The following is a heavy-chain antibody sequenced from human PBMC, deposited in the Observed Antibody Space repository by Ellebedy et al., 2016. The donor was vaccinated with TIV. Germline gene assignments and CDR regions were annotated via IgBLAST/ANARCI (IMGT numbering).Heavy chain of an antibody. CDR3: VKYLRYSGYDWGFDY. CDR1: GFSIGPYA. CDR2: VSESGGTT. Sequence: PGGSLRLSCGASGFSIGPYAMGWVRQAPGKGLEWVSSVSESGGTTEYADSVKGRFSVSRDNSKNTLYLKMDSLRAEDTAVYYCVKYLRYSGYDWGFDYWGQGTPVSVSS. J-gene: IGHJ4*02. D-gene: IGHD5-12*01. V-gene: IGHV3-23*01.